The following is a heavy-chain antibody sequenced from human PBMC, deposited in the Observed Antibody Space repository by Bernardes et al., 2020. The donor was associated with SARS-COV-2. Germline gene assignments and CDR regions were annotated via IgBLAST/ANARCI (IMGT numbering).Heavy chain of an antibody. J-gene: IGHJ6*02. CDR1: GFSLSQAW. V-gene: IGHV3-7*03. CDR3: ARYLSHYGLDV. CDR2: INKDGSEN. Sequence: GGSLRLSCVGSGFSLSQAWMSWFRQVPGKGLGWVANINKDGSENYYEDSVKGRFTISRDNAKNSLFLQMHSLRAEDTAVYYCARYLSHYGLDVWGQGTTVTVSS.